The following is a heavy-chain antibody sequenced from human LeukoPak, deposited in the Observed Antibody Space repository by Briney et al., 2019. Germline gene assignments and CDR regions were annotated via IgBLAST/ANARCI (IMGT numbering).Heavy chain of an antibody. CDR1: GFTFSSYW. V-gene: IGHV3-74*01. D-gene: IGHD5-18*01. CDR3: ARVVDTDFDY. J-gene: IGHJ4*02. Sequence: GGSLRLSCAASGFTFSSYWMHWVRQAPGKGLVCVSRLKSHGSTTTYADSVKVRFTIYRDNAKNTLYPRSNSLSAEDAALYYCARVVDTDFDYWGQGTLVTVSS. CDR2: LKSHGSTT.